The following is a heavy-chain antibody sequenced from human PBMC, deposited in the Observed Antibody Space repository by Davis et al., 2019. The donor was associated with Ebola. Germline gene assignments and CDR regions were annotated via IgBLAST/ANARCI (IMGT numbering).Heavy chain of an antibody. V-gene: IGHV3-11*04. D-gene: IGHD3-3*01. CDR3: ARDAGSGSYVVDY. CDR2: ISSSGSTI. CDR1: GFTFSDYY. J-gene: IGHJ4*02. Sequence: GESLKISCAASGFTFSDYYMSWIRQAPGKGLEWVSYISSSGSTIYYADSVKGRFTISRDNAKNSLYLQMNSLRAEDTAVYYCARDAGSGSYVVDYWGQGTLVTVSS.